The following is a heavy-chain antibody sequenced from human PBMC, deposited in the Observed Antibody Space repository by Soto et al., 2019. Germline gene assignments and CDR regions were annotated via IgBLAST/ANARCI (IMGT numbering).Heavy chain of an antibody. J-gene: IGHJ6*02. V-gene: IGHV4-30-4*01. CDR3: ARGGKDYYGMDV. CDR2: IYYSGST. CDR1: GCSISSGDYY. Sequence: SETLSLTCTVSGCSISSGDYYWSWIRQPPGKGLEWIGYIYYSGSTYYNPSLKSRVTISVDTSKNQFSLKLSSVTAADTAVYYCARGGKDYYGMDVWDQGTTVTVSS. D-gene: IGHD1-26*01.